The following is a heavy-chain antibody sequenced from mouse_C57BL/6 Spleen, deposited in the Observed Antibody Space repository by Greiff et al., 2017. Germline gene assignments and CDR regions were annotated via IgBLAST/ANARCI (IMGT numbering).Heavy chain of an antibody. CDR1: GFSLSTSGMG. Sequence: VKLVESGPGILQSSQTLSLTCSFSGFSLSTSGMGVSWIRQPSGKGLEWLAHIYWDDDKRYNPSLKSRLTISKDTSRNQVFLKITSVDTADTATYYCARPYDYVHWYFDVWGTGTTVTVSS. CDR2: IYWDDDK. CDR3: ARPYDYVHWYFDV. D-gene: IGHD2-4*01. J-gene: IGHJ1*03. V-gene: IGHV8-12*01.